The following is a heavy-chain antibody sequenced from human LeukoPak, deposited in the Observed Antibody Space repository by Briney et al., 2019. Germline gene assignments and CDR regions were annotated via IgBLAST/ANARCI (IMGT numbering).Heavy chain of an antibody. CDR2: IFYLGST. CDR1: GGSICSGNFY. D-gene: IGHD6-6*01. Sequence: SETLSLTCTVSGGSICSGNFYWSWIRQPPGKGLEWIGYIFYLGSTYYNLSLKRRVTMSVDTSKNQFSLILRSVTAADTAVYYCARKYPDHWFDPWGQGTLVTVSS. V-gene: IGHV4-30-4*01. J-gene: IGHJ5*02. CDR3: ARKYPDHWFDP.